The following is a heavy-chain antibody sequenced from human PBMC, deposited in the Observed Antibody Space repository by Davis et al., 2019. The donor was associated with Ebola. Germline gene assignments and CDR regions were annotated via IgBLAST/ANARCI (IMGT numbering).Heavy chain of an antibody. D-gene: IGHD6-13*01. J-gene: IGHJ4*02. CDR1: GFTFSSYG. CDR2: ISYDGSNK. V-gene: IGHV3-30*18. Sequence: GESLKISCAASGFTFSSYGMHWVRQAPGKGLEWVAVISYDGSNKYYADSVKGRFTISRDNSKNTLYLQMNSLRAEDTAVYYCAKELRWYSSSWFGDYWGQGTLVTVSS. CDR3: AKELRWYSSSWFGDY.